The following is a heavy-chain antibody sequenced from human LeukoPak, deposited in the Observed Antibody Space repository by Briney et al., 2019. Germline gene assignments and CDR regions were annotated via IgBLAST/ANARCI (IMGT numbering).Heavy chain of an antibody. CDR1: GGSFSGYY. J-gene: IGHJ4*02. CDR2: INHSGST. D-gene: IGHD2-2*01. CDR3: ARALWRRYCSSTSCPRSASDY. V-gene: IGHV4-34*01. Sequence: SETLSLTCAVYGGSFSGYYWSWIRQPPRKGLEWIGEINHSGSTNYNPSLKSRVTISVDTSKNQFSLKLSSVTAADTAVYYCARALWRRYCSSTSCPRSASDYWGQGTLVTVSS.